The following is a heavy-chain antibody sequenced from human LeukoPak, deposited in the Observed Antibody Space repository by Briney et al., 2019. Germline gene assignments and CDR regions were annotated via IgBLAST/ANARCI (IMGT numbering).Heavy chain of an antibody. Sequence: GESLKISCKGSGYSFTSYWIGWVRQMPGKGLEWMGIIYPGDSDTRYSPSFQGQVTISADKSISTAYLQWSSLKASDTAMYYCARQEYNEGYGSGCYYYWGQGTLVTVSS. CDR3: ARQEYNEGYGSGCYYY. CDR1: GYSFTSYW. J-gene: IGHJ4*02. D-gene: IGHD3-10*01. V-gene: IGHV5-51*01. CDR2: IYPGDSDT.